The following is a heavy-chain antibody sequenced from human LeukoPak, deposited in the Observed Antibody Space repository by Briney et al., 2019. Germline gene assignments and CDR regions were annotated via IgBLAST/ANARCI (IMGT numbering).Heavy chain of an antibody. CDR2: CFHSGTT. CDR3: ARRPSPPDAFDI. CDR1: GGSISSGNW. V-gene: IGHV4-4*02. J-gene: IGHJ3*02. Sequence: SETLSLTCAVSGGSISSGNWWSWVRQPPGKGLEWIGECFHSGTTYYNPSLKSRLTISGDTSKNQFSLKLYSVTAADTAVYYCARRPSPPDAFDIWGQGTMVTVSS.